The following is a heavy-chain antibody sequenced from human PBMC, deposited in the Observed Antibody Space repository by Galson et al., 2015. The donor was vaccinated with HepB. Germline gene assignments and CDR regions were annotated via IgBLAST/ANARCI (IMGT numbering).Heavy chain of an antibody. D-gene: IGHD3-10*01. J-gene: IGHJ4*02. Sequence: SLRLSCAASGFTFNSYGMHWVRQAPGKGLEWVAIIWYDGSNKYYADSVKGRFTVSRDNSKNTLYLQMNSLRAEDTAVYYCARAVYGGSSDNWGQGTLVTVSS. CDR1: GFTFNSYG. V-gene: IGHV3-33*01. CDR2: IWYDGSNK. CDR3: ARAVYGGSSDN.